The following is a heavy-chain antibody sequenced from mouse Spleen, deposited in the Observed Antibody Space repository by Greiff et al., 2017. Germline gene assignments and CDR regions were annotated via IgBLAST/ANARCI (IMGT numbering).Heavy chain of an antibody. Sequence: DVKLQESGGGLVQPGGSRKLSCAASGFTFSSFGMHWVRQAPEKGLEWVAYISSGSSTIYYPDSVKGRFTISRDNAKNTLYLQMSSLKSEDTAMYYCARRNWDWDYFDYWGQGTTLTVSS. D-gene: IGHD4-1*01. CDR3: ARRNWDWDYFDY. J-gene: IGHJ2*01. CDR1: GFTFSSFG. CDR2: ISSGSSTI. V-gene: IGHV5-17*03.